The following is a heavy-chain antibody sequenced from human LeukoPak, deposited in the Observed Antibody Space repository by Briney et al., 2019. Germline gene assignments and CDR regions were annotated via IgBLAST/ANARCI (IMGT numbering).Heavy chain of an antibody. V-gene: IGHV3-21*01. Sequence: PGGSLGLSCAASGFTFSSYNMNWVRQAPGKGLEWVSSISSRSSYIYYADSVKGRFTISRDNAKNSLYLQMNSLRAEDTAVYCCARAYGSGSYSSMDYWGQGTLVTVSS. D-gene: IGHD3-10*01. CDR2: ISSRSSYI. CDR3: ARAYGSGSYSSMDY. J-gene: IGHJ4*02. CDR1: GFTFSSYN.